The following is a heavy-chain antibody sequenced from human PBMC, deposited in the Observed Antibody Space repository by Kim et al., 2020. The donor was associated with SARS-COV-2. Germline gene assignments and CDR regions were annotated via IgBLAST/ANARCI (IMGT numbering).Heavy chain of an antibody. J-gene: IGHJ3*02. CDR1: GGTFSTYG. V-gene: IGHV1-69*13. D-gene: IGHD3-22*01. CDR2: IIPIFGTT. Sequence: SVKVSCKASGGTFSTYGVSWVRQAPGQGLEWMGGIIPIFGTTNYAQKFQGRVTITADEFTSTAYMELSSLRSEDTAMYYCARDKESYDSSGYYQFDAFDMWGQGKMVTVSS. CDR3: ARDKESYDSSGYYQFDAFDM.